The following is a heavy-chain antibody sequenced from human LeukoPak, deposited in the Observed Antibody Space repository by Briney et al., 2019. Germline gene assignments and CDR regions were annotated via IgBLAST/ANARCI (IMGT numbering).Heavy chain of an antibody. Sequence: PSETLSLTCTVSGGSISSSSYYWGWIRQPPGKGLEWIGNIYYSGSTYYNPSLKSRVTISVDTSKNQFSLKLSSVTAADTAVYYCARVTFAYYGDWYWGQGTLVTVSS. D-gene: IGHD4-17*01. CDR2: IYYSGST. CDR1: GGSISSSSYY. J-gene: IGHJ4*02. V-gene: IGHV4-39*07. CDR3: ARVTFAYYGDWY.